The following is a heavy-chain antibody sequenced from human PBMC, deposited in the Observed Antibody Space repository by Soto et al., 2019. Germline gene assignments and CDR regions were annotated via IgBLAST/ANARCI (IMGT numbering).Heavy chain of an antibody. CDR1: SGSINNYY. D-gene: IGHD6-25*01. Sequence: SETLSLTCTVSSGSINNYYWSWIRQPPGRGLEWIAYIYYSGSTNYNPSFKSRVIASVDTSRNQFSLKLSSVTAADTAVYYCARWHSSSGYYGMDVWGQGTTVTVSS. J-gene: IGHJ6*02. CDR3: ARWHSSSGYYGMDV. V-gene: IGHV4-59*01. CDR2: IYYSGST.